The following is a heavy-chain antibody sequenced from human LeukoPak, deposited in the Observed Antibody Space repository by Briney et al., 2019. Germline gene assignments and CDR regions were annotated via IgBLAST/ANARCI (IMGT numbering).Heavy chain of an antibody. J-gene: IGHJ3*02. CDR3: ARLGMGATTTPFDI. CDR1: EYIFIDYY. CDR2: INPYSGDT. V-gene: IGHV1-2*02. D-gene: IGHD1-26*01. Sequence: ASVRVSCKASEYIFIDYYMHWVRQAPGQGLEWMGWINPYSGDTNLAQKFEGRVTLTRDMSISTAYMELTSRISDDTAVYYCARLGMGATTTPFDIWGQGTMVSVSS.